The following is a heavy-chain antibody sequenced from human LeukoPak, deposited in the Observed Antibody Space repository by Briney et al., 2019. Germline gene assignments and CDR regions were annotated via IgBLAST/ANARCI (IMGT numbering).Heavy chain of an antibody. CDR1: GGSISSTTYY. V-gene: IGHV4-39*01. J-gene: IGHJ4*02. Sequence: SETLSLTCIVSGGSISSTTYYWGWIRQPPGKRLEWIGSIYYSGNTYYNPSLKSRVTISIDTSKNQFSLNLNSVTAADTALYSRARHYLGGNYPDYFNPWGQGTLVTVSS. CDR3: ARHYLGGNYPDYFNP. D-gene: IGHD1-7*01. CDR2: IYYSGNT.